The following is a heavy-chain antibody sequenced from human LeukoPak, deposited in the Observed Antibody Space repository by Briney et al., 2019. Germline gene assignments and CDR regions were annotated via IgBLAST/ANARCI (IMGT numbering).Heavy chain of an antibody. D-gene: IGHD5-12*01. CDR2: IRSKAYGGTT. Sequence: QPGRSLRLSCTASGFTFGDYAMSWFRQAPGKGLEWVGFIRSKAYGGTTEYAASVKGRFTISRDYSKSIAYLQMNSLKTEDTAVYYCTRGGGSGYDNYYYYYGMDVWGQGTTVTVSS. CDR3: TRGGGSGYDNYYYYYGMDV. V-gene: IGHV3-49*03. CDR1: GFTFGDYA. J-gene: IGHJ6*02.